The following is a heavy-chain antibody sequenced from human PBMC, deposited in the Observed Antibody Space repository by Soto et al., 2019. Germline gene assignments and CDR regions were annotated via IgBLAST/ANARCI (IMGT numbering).Heavy chain of an antibody. CDR1: GFTFSSYG. CDR2: IWYDGSNK. V-gene: IGHV3-33*01. J-gene: IGHJ1*01. D-gene: IGHD3-22*01. CDR3: ARGGYYYDSSGPPTQH. Sequence: LRLSCAASGFTFSSYGMHWVRQAPGKGLEWVAVIWYDGSNKYYADSVKGRFTISRDNSKNTLYLQMNSLRAEDTAVYYCARGGYYYDSSGPPTQHWGQGTLVTVS.